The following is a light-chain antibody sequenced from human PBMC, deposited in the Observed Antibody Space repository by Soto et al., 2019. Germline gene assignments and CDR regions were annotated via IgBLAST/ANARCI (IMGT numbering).Light chain of an antibody. V-gene: IGKV1-39*01. CDR3: QQSSSTPLT. Sequence: DIQMTQSPSSLSPSVGDRVTITCRASQSISSYLNWYQQKPGKAPKLLIYAASSLQSGVPSRFSSSGSGTDFTLTISSLQPEDFATYYCQQSSSTPLTFGQGTKLEIK. CDR1: QSISSY. CDR2: AAS. J-gene: IGKJ2*01.